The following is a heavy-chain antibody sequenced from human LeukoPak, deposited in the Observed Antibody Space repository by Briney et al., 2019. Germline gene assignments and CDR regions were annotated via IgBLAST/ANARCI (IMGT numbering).Heavy chain of an antibody. CDR2: IYYSGST. CDR1: GGSISSYY. CDR3: ASSRGSGSFYFDY. Sequence: SETLSLTCTVSGGSISSYYWSWIRQPPGKGLEWIGYIYYSGSTNYNPSLKGRVTISVDTSKNQFSLKLSSVTAADTAVYYCASSRGSGSFYFDYWGQGTLVTVSS. J-gene: IGHJ4*02. V-gene: IGHV4-59*08. D-gene: IGHD3-10*01.